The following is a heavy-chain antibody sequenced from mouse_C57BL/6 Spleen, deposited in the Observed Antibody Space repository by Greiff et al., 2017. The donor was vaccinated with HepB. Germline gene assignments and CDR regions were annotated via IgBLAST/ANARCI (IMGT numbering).Heavy chain of an antibody. CDR1: GYTFTSYW. CDR2: IHPNSGST. D-gene: IGHD2-3*01. Sequence: HVQLQQPGAELVKPGASVKLSCKASGYTFTSYWMHWVKQRPGQGLEWIGMIHPNSGSTNYNEKFKSKATLTVDKSSSTAYMQLSSLTSEDSAVYYCARGGDGYVWYFDVWGTGTTVTVSS. V-gene: IGHV1-64*01. J-gene: IGHJ1*03. CDR3: ARGGDGYVWYFDV.